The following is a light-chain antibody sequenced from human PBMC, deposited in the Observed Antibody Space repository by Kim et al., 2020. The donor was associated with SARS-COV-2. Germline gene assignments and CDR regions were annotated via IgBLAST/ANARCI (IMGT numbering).Light chain of an antibody. J-gene: IGLJ3*02. Sequence: QSVLTQPPSASGTPGQTVTISCSGSDSNIGSNPVNWYQQHPATAPNLLIYNNDQQPSGVPARFSCSTSGTSASLVVTGLLPAEEADYYCGTWDDSLGGVFGGGTKLTVL. CDR2: NND. CDR1: DSNIGSNP. CDR3: GTWDDSLGGV. V-gene: IGLV1-44*01.